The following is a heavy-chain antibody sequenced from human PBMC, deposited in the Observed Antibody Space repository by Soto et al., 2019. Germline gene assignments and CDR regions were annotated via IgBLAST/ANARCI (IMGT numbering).Heavy chain of an antibody. V-gene: IGHV1-69*05. CDR2: IIPIFGTA. CDR1: GGTFSSYA. Sequence: QVQLVQSGAEVKKPGSSVKVSCKASGGTFSSYAISWVRQAPGQGLEWMGGIIPIFGTANYAQKFQGRVTITXXEXTXXAYMELSSLRSEDTAVYYCAKNIVATITSYYGMDVWGQGTTVTVSS. D-gene: IGHD5-12*01. CDR3: AKNIVATITSYYGMDV. J-gene: IGHJ6*02.